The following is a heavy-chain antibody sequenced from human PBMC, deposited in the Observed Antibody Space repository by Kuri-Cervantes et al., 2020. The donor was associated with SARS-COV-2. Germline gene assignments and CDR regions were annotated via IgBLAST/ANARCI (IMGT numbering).Heavy chain of an antibody. CDR3: ARASSAFGVVPRWHYYYYMDV. CDR1: GGSFSDYY. V-gene: IGHV4-34*01. CDR2: INHRRAA. Sequence: GSLRLSCAVYGGSFSDYYWTRIRQPPGKGLEWIGEINHRRAANPNPSLKSRVTISVDTSKNQFSLRLSSVTAADTAVYYCARASSAFGVVPRWHYYYYMDVWGEGTTVTVSS. J-gene: IGHJ6*03. D-gene: IGHD3-3*01.